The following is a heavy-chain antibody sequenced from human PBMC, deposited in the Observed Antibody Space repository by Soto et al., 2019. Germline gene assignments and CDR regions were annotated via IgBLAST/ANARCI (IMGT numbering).Heavy chain of an antibody. CDR2: INHSGST. Sequence: KTSETLSLTCAVYGGSFSGYYCSWIRQPPGKGLEWIGEINHSGSTNYNPSLKSRVTISVDTSKNQFSLKLSSVTAADTAVYYCARHNTIFGVVSRCFDPWGQGTLVTVSS. V-gene: IGHV4-34*01. CDR3: ARHNTIFGVVSRCFDP. CDR1: GGSFSGYY. D-gene: IGHD3-3*01. J-gene: IGHJ5*02.